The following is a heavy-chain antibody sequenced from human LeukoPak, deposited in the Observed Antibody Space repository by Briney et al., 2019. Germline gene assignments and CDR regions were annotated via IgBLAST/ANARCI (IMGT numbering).Heavy chain of an antibody. V-gene: IGHV1-69*05. CDR3: ATCLVDYYDSSGYGLPGYFDY. CDR2: IIPIFGTA. J-gene: IGHJ4*02. CDR1: GGTFSSYA. Sequence: SVKVSCKASGGTFSSYAISWVRQAPGQGLEWMGGIIPIFGTANYAQKLQGRVTITTDESTSTAYMELSSLRSEDTAVYYCATCLVDYYDSSGYGLPGYFDYWGQGTLVTVSS. D-gene: IGHD3-22*01.